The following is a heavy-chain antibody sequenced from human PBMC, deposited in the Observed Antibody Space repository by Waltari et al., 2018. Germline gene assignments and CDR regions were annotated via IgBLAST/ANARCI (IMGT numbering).Heavy chain of an antibody. J-gene: IGHJ3*01. D-gene: IGHD1-1*01. CDR3: ATDIGASVGTAAFDV. Sequence: QLQLQESGPRLVRPSEPLSLICRVSGVSITSNRHYWAWIRQSPGQGMEWIGTVSYSGTTYISPALKSRVSVSRDTSKNQVSLILGSVTAADMPVYYCATDIGASVGTAAFDVWGQGTMVTVSS. CDR2: VSYSGTT. CDR1: GVSITSNRHY. V-gene: IGHV4-39*02.